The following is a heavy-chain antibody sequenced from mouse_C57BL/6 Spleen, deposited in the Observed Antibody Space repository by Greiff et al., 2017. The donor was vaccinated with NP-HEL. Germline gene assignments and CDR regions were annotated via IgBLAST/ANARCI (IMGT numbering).Heavy chain of an antibody. J-gene: IGHJ3*01. CDR2: IYPRDGST. Sequence: QVQLQQSDAELVKPGASVKISCKVSGYTFTDHTIHWMKQRPEQGLEWIGYIYPRDGSTKYNEKFKGKATVTADKSSSTAYMQLNSLTSEDSAVYFFASGGFFYGNYERAWFAYWGQGTLVTVSA. V-gene: IGHV1-78*01. CDR3: ASGGFFYGNYERAWFAY. D-gene: IGHD2-1*01. CDR1: GYTFTDHT.